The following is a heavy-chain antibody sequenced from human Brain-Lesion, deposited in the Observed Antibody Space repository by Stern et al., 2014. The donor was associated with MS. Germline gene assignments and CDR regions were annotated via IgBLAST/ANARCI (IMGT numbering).Heavy chain of an antibody. J-gene: IGHJ4*02. Sequence: EVQLVESGGVVVQPGGSLRLSCAASGFTFDDYAMHWVRQAPGKGLEWVSLITWDGGSTSYKDSVKGRFSISRDNRKSFLYLQMNSLRPEDTALYYCAGGLGFWGRGTLVTVSS. V-gene: IGHV3-43D*03. CDR3: AGGLGF. D-gene: IGHD2-21*01. CDR1: GFTFDDYA. CDR2: ITWDGGST.